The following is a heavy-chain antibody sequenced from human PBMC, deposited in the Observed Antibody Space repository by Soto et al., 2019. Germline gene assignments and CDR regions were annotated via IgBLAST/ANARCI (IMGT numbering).Heavy chain of an antibody. V-gene: IGHV3-7*01. CDR3: ARVPRGIAAAGTSVY. CDR1: GFTFSSYW. CDR2: IKQDGSEK. Sequence: EVQLVESGGGLVQPGGSLRLSCAASGFTFSSYWMSWVRQAPGKGLEWVANIKQDGSEKYYVDSVKGRFTISRDNAKNSLYLQMNSLRAEDTAVYYCARVPRGIAAAGTSVYWGQGTLVTVSS. D-gene: IGHD6-13*01. J-gene: IGHJ4*02.